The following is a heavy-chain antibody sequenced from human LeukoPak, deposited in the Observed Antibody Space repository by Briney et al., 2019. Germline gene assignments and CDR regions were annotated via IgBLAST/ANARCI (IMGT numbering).Heavy chain of an antibody. CDR3: ARTVTGGYYYYMDV. CDR2: IYHSGST. CDR1: GGSISSGGYS. J-gene: IGHJ6*03. Sequence: SETLSLTCAVSGGSISSGGYSWSWIRQPLGKGLEWIGYIYHSGSTYYNPSLKSRVTMSVDTSKNQFSLKLSSVTAADTAVYYCARTVTGGYYYYMDVWGKGTTVTVSS. D-gene: IGHD1-14*01. V-gene: IGHV4-30-2*01.